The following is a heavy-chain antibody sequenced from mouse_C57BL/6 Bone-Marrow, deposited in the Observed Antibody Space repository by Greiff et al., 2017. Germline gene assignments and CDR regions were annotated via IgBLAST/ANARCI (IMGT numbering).Heavy chain of an antibody. Sequence: QVQLQQSGPGLVQPSQSLSITCTVSGFSLTSYGVHWVRQPPGKGLEWLGVIWSGGSTDYNAAFISRLSISKDNSKSQVFFKMNSLQADDTAIYYCASLYGSSYVAWFAYWGQGTLVTVSA. CDR3: ASLYGSSYVAWFAY. CDR2: IWSGGST. J-gene: IGHJ3*01. CDR1: GFSLTSYG. D-gene: IGHD1-1*01. V-gene: IGHV2-4*01.